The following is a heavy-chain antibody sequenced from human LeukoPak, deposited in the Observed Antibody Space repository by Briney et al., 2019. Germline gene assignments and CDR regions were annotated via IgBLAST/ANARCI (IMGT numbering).Heavy chain of an antibody. CDR3: ARRGDGGRSFDY. CDR2: IYGGGST. Sequence: PGGSLRLSCAGSAFTVSSIYMNWVRQARGKGLEWLSLIYGGGSTYYADSVKGRFTISRDNSKNTLYLQMNSLRAEDTAVYYCARRGDGGRSFDYWGQGTLVTVSS. J-gene: IGHJ4*02. CDR1: AFTVSSIY. D-gene: IGHD4-23*01. V-gene: IGHV3-53*01.